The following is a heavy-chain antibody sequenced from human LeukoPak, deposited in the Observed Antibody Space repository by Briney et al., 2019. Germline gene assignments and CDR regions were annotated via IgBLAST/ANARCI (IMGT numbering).Heavy chain of an antibody. CDR3: ARAGSELPTPYDY. V-gene: IGHV1-2*02. CDR1: GYTFTRYY. Sequence: ASVKVSCKASGYTFTRYYMHWVRQAPGQGLEWMGWINPNSGGTNYAQKFQGRVTMTRDTSISTAYMELSRLRSDDTAVYYCARAGSELPTPYDYWGQGTLVTVSS. J-gene: IGHJ4*02. D-gene: IGHD1-7*01. CDR2: INPNSGGT.